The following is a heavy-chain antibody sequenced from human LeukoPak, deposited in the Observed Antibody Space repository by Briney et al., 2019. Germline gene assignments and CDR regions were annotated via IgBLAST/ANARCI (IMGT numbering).Heavy chain of an antibody. Sequence: GGSLRLSCAASGFTFSSYGMSWVRQAPGKGLEWVSAISGSGGSTYYADSVKGRFTISRDNSKNTLYLQMNSLRAEDTAVYYCAKDPPLDSGYDYGFFYYFDYWGQGTLVTVSS. CDR3: AKDPPLDSGYDYGFFYYFDY. V-gene: IGHV3-23*01. CDR1: GFTFSSYG. J-gene: IGHJ4*02. CDR2: ISGSGGST. D-gene: IGHD5-12*01.